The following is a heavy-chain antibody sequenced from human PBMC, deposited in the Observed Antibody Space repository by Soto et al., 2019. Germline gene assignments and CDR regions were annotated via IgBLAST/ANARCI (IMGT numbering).Heavy chain of an antibody. V-gene: IGHV2-70*04. CDR1: GFSLSTSGMR. CDR2: IDWDDDK. CDR3: ARMFHCSGGTCPFDY. D-gene: IGHD2-15*01. Sequence: SGPTLVNPTQTLTLTCTFSGFSLSTSGMRVSWIRQPPGKALEWLARIDWDDDKFYNTSLKTRLTISKDSSKNQVVLTMTNMDPEDTATYYCARMFHCSGGTCPFDYWGQGALVTVSS. J-gene: IGHJ4*02.